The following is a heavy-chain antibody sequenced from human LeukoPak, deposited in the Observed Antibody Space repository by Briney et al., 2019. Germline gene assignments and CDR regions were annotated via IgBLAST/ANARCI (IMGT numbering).Heavy chain of an antibody. Sequence: PGGSLRLSCAASGFTFSSYGMHWVRQAPGKGLEWVAFIRYDGNNKYYADSVEGRFTISRDNSKNTLYLQMNSLRAEDTAVYYCAKISPYSSSGRRNYYSYYMDVWGKGTTVTVSS. J-gene: IGHJ6*03. CDR3: AKISPYSSSGRRNYYSYYMDV. CDR1: GFTFSSYG. V-gene: IGHV3-30*02. CDR2: IRYDGNNK. D-gene: IGHD6-6*01.